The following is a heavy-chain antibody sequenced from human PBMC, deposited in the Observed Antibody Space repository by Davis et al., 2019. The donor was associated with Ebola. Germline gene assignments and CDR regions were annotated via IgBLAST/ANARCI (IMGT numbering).Heavy chain of an antibody. J-gene: IGHJ6*02. CDR2: VTSTGYST. Sequence: GGSLRLSCVASGFTFSTYAMSWVRQAPGKGLEWVSVVTSTGYSTYYADSVKGRFTISRDNAKNSLYLQMNSLRAEDTAVYYCARVLCSGGSCYDYYGMDVWGQGTTVTVSS. V-gene: IGHV3-23*01. CDR3: ARVLCSGGSCYDYYGMDV. CDR1: GFTFSTYA. D-gene: IGHD2-15*01.